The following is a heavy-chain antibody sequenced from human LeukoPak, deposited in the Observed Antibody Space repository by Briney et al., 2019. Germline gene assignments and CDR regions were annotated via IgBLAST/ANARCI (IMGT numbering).Heavy chain of an antibody. J-gene: IGHJ4*02. CDR3: AKDQIAYYDYVWGSAFDY. V-gene: IGHV3-30*02. CDR1: GFTFSSYG. CDR2: IRYDGGNK. Sequence: GGSLRLSCAASGFTFSSYGMHWVRQAPGKGLEWVAFIRYDGGNKYYADSVKGRFTISRDNSKNTLYLQMNSLRADDTAVYYCAKDQIAYYDYVWGSAFDYWGQGTLVTVSS. D-gene: IGHD3-16*01.